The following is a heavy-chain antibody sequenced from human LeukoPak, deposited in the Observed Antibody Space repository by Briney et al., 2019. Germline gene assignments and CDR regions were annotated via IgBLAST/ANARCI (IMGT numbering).Heavy chain of an antibody. CDR1: GYTFSGYY. CDR2: ISPNSGGT. D-gene: IGHD6-6*01. CDR3: ASASSSYYMDV. V-gene: IGHV1-2*02. J-gene: IGHJ6*03. Sequence: GASVKVPCTASGYTFSGYYFHWVRQAPGQGLEWMGWISPNSGGTKHAQKFQGRVTMTRDTSISTAYMELRRLTSDDTAVYYCASASSSYYMDVWDKGTTVTVSS.